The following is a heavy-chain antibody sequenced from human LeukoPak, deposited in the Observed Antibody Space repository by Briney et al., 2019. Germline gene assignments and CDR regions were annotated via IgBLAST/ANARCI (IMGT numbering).Heavy chain of an antibody. Sequence: SGGSLRLSCAASGFTFSDYYLTWIRQAPGKGLEWVSYIGVSATAIHYADSVKGRFTIFRDNAKNSLYLQMNRLRAEDTAVYYCARGSWRVARIPDCWGQGTLVTVSS. V-gene: IGHV3-11*01. CDR3: ARGSWRVARIPDC. D-gene: IGHD5-12*01. CDR2: IGVSATAI. J-gene: IGHJ4*02. CDR1: GFTFSDYY.